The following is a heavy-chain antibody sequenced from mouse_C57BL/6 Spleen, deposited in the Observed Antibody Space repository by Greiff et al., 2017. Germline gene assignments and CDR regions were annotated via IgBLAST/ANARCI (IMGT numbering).Heavy chain of an antibody. CDR2: IWRGGST. CDR3: AKGDVWYFDV. J-gene: IGHJ1*03. Sequence: QVQLKESGPGLVQPSQRLSIPCKVSGFSLTSYGVHWVRQSPGKGLEWLGVIWRGGSTDYNAAFMSRLSITKDNSMLQVFFKMNSLQADDTAIYYCAKGDVWYFDVCGTGTTVSVSS. V-gene: IGHV2-5*01. CDR1: GFSLTSYG.